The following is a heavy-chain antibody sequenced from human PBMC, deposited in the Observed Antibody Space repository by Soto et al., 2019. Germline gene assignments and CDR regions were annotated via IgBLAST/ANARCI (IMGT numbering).Heavy chain of an antibody. CDR2: INSGGSLI. Sequence: EVQLVESGGGLVQPGGSLRLSCVGSGFRFNEYEINWVRQAPGKGLEWISYINSGGSLIYYAASVKGRCTISRDNYKDSVYLQMNSLRAADTALYYCARETSYGQSATIVGEFWGQGTLVTVSS. J-gene: IGHJ4*02. CDR1: GFRFNEYE. CDR3: ARETSYGQSATIVGEF. D-gene: IGHD3-10*01. V-gene: IGHV3-48*03.